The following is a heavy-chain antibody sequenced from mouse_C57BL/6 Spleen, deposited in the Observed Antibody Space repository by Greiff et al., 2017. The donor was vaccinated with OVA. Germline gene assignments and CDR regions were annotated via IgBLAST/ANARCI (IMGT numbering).Heavy chain of an antibody. CDR3: ARGSFDYYGSSYRFAY. D-gene: IGHD1-1*01. CDR2: INPNNGGT. J-gene: IGHJ3*01. V-gene: IGHV1-26*01. Sequence: EVKLQQSGPELVKPGASVKISCKASGYTFTDYYMNWVKQSHGKSLEWIGDINPNNGGTSYNQKFKGKATLTVDKSSSTAYMELRSLTSEDSAVYYCARGSFDYYGSSYRFAYWGQGTLVTVSA. CDR1: GYTFTDYY.